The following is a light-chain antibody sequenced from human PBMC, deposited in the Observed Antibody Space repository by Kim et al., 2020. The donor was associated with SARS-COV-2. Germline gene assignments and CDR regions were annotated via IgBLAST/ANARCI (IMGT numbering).Light chain of an antibody. CDR1: SSDVGGYNY. J-gene: IGLJ2*01. CDR2: DVS. Sequence: QSALTQPRSVSGSPGQPVTISCTGTSSDVGGYNYVSWYQQHPGKAPKLMIYDVSKRPSGVPDRFSGSKSGNTASLTISGLQAEDEADYYCCSYAGSYRVVFGGGTQLTVL. V-gene: IGLV2-11*01. CDR3: CSYAGSYRVV.